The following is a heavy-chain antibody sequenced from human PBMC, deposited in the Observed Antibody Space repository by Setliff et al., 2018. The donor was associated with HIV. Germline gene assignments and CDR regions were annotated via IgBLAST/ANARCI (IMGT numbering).Heavy chain of an antibody. V-gene: IGHV1-69*10. CDR2: IIPILGIA. Sequence: SVKVSCKASGGTFSSYAISWVRQAPGQGLEWMGGIIPILGIANYAQKFQGRVTITADESTSTAYMELSSLRSEDTAVYYCARGPMIVVVTLDYWGQGTLVTVSS. J-gene: IGHJ4*02. CDR3: ARGPMIVVVTLDY. D-gene: IGHD3-22*01. CDR1: GGTFSSYA.